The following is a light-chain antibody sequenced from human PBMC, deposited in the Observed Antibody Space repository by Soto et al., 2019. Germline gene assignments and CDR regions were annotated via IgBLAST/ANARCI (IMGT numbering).Light chain of an antibody. CDR2: AAS. J-gene: IGKJ4*01. V-gene: IGKV3-20*01. CDR3: QQYGGSPTLA. Sequence: EIVLTQSPGTLSLSPGERATLSCRASQSITSKFVAWYQQRPGQPPRLLIYAASTRATGIPDRFNGSGSETDFTLTISRLEPEDFALYYCQQYGGSPTLAFCGGTKVEI. CDR1: QSITSKF.